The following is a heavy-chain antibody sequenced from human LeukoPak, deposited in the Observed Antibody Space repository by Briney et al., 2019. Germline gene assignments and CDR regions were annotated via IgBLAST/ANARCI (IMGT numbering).Heavy chain of an antibody. CDR2: ISGSGGST. J-gene: IGHJ4*02. CDR3: AKHVVGIEGYFDY. D-gene: IGHD1-26*01. CDR1: GFTFSSYA. Sequence: PGGSLRLSCAASGFTFSSYAMSWVRQAPGKGLEWVSAISGSGGSTYYADSVKGRFTISRDNSKNALYLQMNSLRAEDTAVYYCAKHVVGIEGYFDYWGQGTLVTVSS. V-gene: IGHV3-23*01.